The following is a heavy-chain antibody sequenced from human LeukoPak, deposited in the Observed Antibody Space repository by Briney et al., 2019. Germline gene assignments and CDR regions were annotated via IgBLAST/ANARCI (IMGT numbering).Heavy chain of an antibody. CDR3: ARQYSSSCYYFDY. Sequence: ASVKVSCKASGGTFSSYAMSWVRQAPGQGLEWMGRIIPILGIANYAQKFQGRVTITADKSTSTAYMELSSLRSEDTAVYYCARQYSSSCYYFDYWGQGTLVTVSS. J-gene: IGHJ4*02. CDR2: IIPILGIA. V-gene: IGHV1-69*04. CDR1: GGTFSSYA. D-gene: IGHD6-13*01.